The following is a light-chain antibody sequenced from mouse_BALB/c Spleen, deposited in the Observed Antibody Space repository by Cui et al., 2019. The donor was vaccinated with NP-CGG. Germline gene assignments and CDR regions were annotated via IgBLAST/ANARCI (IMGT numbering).Light chain of an antibody. Sequence: AVLPKKSPPTTSPGETVTLTCRSSTGAVTTSNYANWVQEKPDHLFTGLIGGTNNRAPGVPARFSGSLIGDKAALTITGAQTEDEAIYFCALWYSNHWVFGGGTKLTVL. CDR2: GTN. J-gene: IGLJ1*01. CDR1: TGAVTTSNY. V-gene: IGLV1*01. CDR3: ALWYSNHWV.